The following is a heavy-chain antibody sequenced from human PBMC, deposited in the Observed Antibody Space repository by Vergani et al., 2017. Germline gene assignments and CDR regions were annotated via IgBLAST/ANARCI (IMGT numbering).Heavy chain of an antibody. CDR3: AKANPRNSGYDYLYYYHPMDV. CDR1: GFTTGDYV. CDR2: ISGSGGST. J-gene: IGHJ6*02. Sequence: EAQLAESGGGLVQPGQSLRLSCTASGFTTGDYVMSWFRQAPGKGLEWVSGISGSGGSTYYAGSVKGRFTISRDSSKNTLYLQMNSLSAVDTAVYYCAKANPRNSGYDYLYYYHPMDVWGQGTTVTVSS. V-gene: IGHV3-23*04. D-gene: IGHD5-12*01.